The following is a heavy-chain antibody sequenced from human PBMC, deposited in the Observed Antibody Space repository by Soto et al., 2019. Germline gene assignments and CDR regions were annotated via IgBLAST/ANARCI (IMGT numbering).Heavy chain of an antibody. Sequence: SETLSLTCTVSGDSISSSYWSLIRQPPGKGLEWIGYIYYSGSTNYNPSIKSRVTISIDTSKNQLSLKLSSVTAADAAVYYCARGYYDTRGSSNAFDIWGQGTMVTVSS. V-gene: IGHV4-59*01. D-gene: IGHD3-22*01. J-gene: IGHJ3*02. CDR2: IYYSGST. CDR3: ARGYYDTRGSSNAFDI. CDR1: GDSISSSY.